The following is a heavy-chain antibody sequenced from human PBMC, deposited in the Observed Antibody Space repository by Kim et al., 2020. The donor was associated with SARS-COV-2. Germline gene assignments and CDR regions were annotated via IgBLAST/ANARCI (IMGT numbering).Heavy chain of an antibody. J-gene: IGHJ6*02. D-gene: IGHD6-19*01. CDR2: ISGSGGST. V-gene: IGHV3-23*01. Sequence: GGSLRLSCAASGFTFSSYAMSWVRQAPGKGLEWVSAISGSGGSTYYADSVKGRFTISRDNSKNTLYLQMNSLRAEDTAVYYCARDTGYSSGWTNYYYYYGMDVWGQGTTVTVSS. CDR3: ARDTGYSSGWTNYYYYYGMDV. CDR1: GFTFSSYA.